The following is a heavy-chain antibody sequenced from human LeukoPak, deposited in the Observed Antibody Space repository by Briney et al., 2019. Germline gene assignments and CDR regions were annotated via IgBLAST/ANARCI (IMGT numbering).Heavy chain of an antibody. CDR3: ARARGLGYGNAFDI. CDR2: IIPIFGTA. D-gene: IGHD2-15*01. Sequence: SVKVSCKASGYTFTSYGISWVRQAPGQGLEWMGGIIPIFGTANYAQKFQGRVTITTGESTSTAYMELSSLRSEDTAVYYCARARGLGYGNAFDIWGQGTMVTVSS. CDR1: GYTFTSYG. J-gene: IGHJ3*02. V-gene: IGHV1-69*05.